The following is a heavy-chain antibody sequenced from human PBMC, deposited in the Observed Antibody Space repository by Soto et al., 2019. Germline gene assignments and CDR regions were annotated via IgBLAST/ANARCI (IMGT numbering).Heavy chain of an antibody. CDR2: ITHSSSSSYI. J-gene: IGHJ4*02. Sequence: PGGSLRLSCAASGFTFSSYTMNWVRQAPGKGLEWISHITHSSSSSYIYYADSVKGRFTISRDNAKNSLYLQMNSLRDEDTAVYYCARGYDRTKWGQGTLVTVSS. CDR3: ARGYDRTK. V-gene: IGHV3-48*02. D-gene: IGHD3-22*01. CDR1: GFTFSSYT.